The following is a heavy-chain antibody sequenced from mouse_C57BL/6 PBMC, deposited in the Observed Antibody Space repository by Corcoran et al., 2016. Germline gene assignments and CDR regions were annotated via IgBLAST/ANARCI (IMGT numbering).Heavy chain of an antibody. CDR3: ARWYFDV. J-gene: IGHJ1*03. CDR2: INPNNGGT. CDR1: GYTFTDYY. V-gene: IGHV1-26*01. Sequence: EVQLQQSGPELVKPGASVKISCKASGYTFTDYYMNWVKQSHGKSLEWIGDINPNNGGTSYNQKFKGKATLTVDKSSSTAYMELRSLTSEDSAVYCCARWYFDVWGTGTTVTVSS.